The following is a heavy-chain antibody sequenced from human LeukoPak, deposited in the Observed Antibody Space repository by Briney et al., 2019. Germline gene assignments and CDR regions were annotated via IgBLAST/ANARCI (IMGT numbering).Heavy chain of an antibody. CDR3: TRVYLERLTAGYFDH. CDR2: ISYDGSNK. J-gene: IGHJ4*02. CDR1: GFTFSSYP. V-gene: IGHV3-30*14. D-gene: IGHD2-8*01. Sequence: PERSLRLSCAASGFTFSSYPMHWVRQAPGKGLEWVAVISYDGSNKYYADSVKGRFTISRDNSKNTLFLQMNSLRDEDTAVYYCTRVYLERLTAGYFDHWGQGTLVTVSP.